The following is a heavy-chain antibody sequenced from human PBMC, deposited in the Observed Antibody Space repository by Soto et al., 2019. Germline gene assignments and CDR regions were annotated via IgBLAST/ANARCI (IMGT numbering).Heavy chain of an antibody. CDR1: GGTFSSYT. J-gene: IGHJ5*02. V-gene: IGHV1-69*02. Sequence: QVQLVQSGAEVKKPGSSVKVSCKASGGTFSSYTISWVRQAPGQGLEWMGRIIPILGIANYAQKFQGRVTITADKSTRTAYMELSSLRSEDTAVYYCARLRSSGWYKSSWFDPWGQGTLVTVSS. CDR3: ARLRSSGWYKSSWFDP. CDR2: IIPILGIA. D-gene: IGHD6-19*01.